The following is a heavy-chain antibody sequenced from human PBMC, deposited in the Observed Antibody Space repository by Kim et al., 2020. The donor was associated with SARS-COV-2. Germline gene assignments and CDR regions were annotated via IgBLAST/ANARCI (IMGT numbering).Heavy chain of an antibody. J-gene: IGHJ6*02. V-gene: IGHV1-69*04. CDR1: GGTFSSYA. D-gene: IGHD3-10*01. Sequence: SVKVSCKASGGTFSSYAISWVRQAPGQGLEWMGRIIPILGIANYAQKFQGRVTITADKSTSTAYMELSSLRSEDTAVYYCARWTGGLWWDGSGSYYNVGGVRIKNYYYGMDVWGQGTTVTVSS. CDR2: IIPILGIA. CDR3: ARWTGGLWWDGSGSYYNVGGVRIKNYYYGMDV.